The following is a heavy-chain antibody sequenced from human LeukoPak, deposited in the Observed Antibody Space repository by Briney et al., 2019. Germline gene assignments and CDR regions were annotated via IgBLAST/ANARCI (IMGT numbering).Heavy chain of an antibody. CDR2: IYTSGST. J-gene: IGHJ3*02. CDR1: GASFSGYY. D-gene: IGHD1-1*01. Sequence: SETLSLTCAVYGASFSGYYWSWLRQPPGKGLEWIGRIYTSGSTNYNPSLKSRVTMSVDTSKNQFSLKLSSVTAADTAVYYCARDLRYNWNDGRAFDIWGQGTMLTVSS. V-gene: IGHV4-4*07. CDR3: ARDLRYNWNDGRAFDI.